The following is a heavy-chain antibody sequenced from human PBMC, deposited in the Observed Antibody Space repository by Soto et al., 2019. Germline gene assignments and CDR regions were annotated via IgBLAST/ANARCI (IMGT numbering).Heavy chain of an antibody. V-gene: IGHV3-48*02. J-gene: IGHJ4*02. CDR1: GFTFSTYS. Sequence: EVQLVESGGGLVQPGGSLRLSCAASGFTFSTYSMNWVRQATGKGLEWFSYITASGTGVSYADPVKGRFTISRDNAKKSLYLQMNSLRDEDTAVYYCVSDSAWGLDYWGQGNLVTVSS. D-gene: IGHD3-16*01. CDR3: VSDSAWGLDY. CDR2: ITASGTGV.